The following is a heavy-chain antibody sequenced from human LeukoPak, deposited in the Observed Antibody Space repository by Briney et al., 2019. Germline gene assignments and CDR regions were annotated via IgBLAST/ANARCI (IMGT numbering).Heavy chain of an antibody. J-gene: IGHJ4*02. CDR1: GGSISSSSHY. CDR3: ETDPYYYDSSGFSPYYFDY. CDR2: IYYSGST. V-gene: IGHV4-39*07. D-gene: IGHD3-22*01. Sequence: SSETLSLTCTVSGGSISSSSHYWGWIRQPPGKGLEWIGSIYYSGSTYYNPSLKSRVTISVDTSKNQFSLKLSSVTAADTAVYYCETDPYYYDSSGFSPYYFDYWGQGTLVTVSS.